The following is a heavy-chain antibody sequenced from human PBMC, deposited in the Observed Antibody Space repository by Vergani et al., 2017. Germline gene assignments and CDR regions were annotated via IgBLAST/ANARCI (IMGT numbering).Heavy chain of an antibody. Sequence: QVQLQESGPGLVKPSGTLSLTCAVSGGSLSSSNWWSWVRQPPGKGLEWIGKIYHSGSTIYNPSLKSRLTISVDKSKNHFSLKLTSVTAADTAVYYCARVTGSGYSAHYFDYWGQGTLVTVSS. V-gene: IGHV4-4*02. J-gene: IGHJ4*02. CDR3: ARVTGSGYSAHYFDY. CDR1: GGSLSSSNW. CDR2: IYHSGST. D-gene: IGHD3-22*01.